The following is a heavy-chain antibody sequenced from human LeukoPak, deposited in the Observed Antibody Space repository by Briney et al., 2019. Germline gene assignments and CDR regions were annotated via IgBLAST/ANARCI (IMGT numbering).Heavy chain of an antibody. J-gene: IGHJ4*02. V-gene: IGHV1-46*01. Sequence: ASVNVSCKASGYTFTSYYMHWVRQAPGQGLEWMGIINPSGGSTSYAQKFQGRVTMTRDTSTSTVYMELSSLRSEDTAVYYCARALAVAWYFDYWGQGTLVTVSS. CDR1: GYTFTSYY. CDR3: ARALAVAWYFDY. CDR2: INPSGGST. D-gene: IGHD6-19*01.